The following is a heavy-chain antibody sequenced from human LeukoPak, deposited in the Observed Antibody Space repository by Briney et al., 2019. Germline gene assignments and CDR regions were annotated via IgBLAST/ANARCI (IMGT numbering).Heavy chain of an antibody. Sequence: SETLSLTCTVSGGSISSYYWSWIRQPPGKGLEWIGYIYYSGSTNYNPSLKSRVTISVDTSKNQFSLKLSSVTAADTAVYYCARWKVRAPNPSYFDYWGQGTLVTVSS. J-gene: IGHJ4*02. CDR1: GGSISSYY. CDR2: IYYSGST. CDR3: ARWKVRAPNPSYFDY. D-gene: IGHD3-10*01. V-gene: IGHV4-59*01.